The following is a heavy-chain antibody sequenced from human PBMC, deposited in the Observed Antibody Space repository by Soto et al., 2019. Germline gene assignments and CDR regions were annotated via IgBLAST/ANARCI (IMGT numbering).Heavy chain of an antibody. CDR1: GFTFGDYA. D-gene: IGHD2-8*01. V-gene: IGHV3-49*03. CDR2: IRSKAYGGTT. J-gene: IGHJ6*02. Sequence: LRLSCTASGFTFGDYAMSWFRQAPGKGLEWVGFIRSKAYGGTTEYAASVKGRFTISRDDSKSIAYLQMNSLKTEDTAVYYCTSAQYCTNGVCYTFSVLYGMDVWGQGTTVTVSS. CDR3: TSAQYCTNGVCYTFSVLYGMDV.